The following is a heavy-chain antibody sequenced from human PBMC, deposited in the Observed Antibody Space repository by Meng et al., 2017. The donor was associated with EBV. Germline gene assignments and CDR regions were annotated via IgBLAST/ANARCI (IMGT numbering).Heavy chain of an antibody. D-gene: IGHD6-19*01. J-gene: IGHJ5*02. Sequence: QLQLRESGPGQVKPAXXLSLTCTVSXDSISSFYYWGWIRQPPGRGLEWIGGVHYTGSTYYSPSLKSRVTVSVDTSKNQFSLRLTSVTAADTAVYYCARPFPSWQSPRLDPFGAWGQGTLVTVSS. CDR3: ARPFPSWQSPRLDPFGA. CDR1: XDSISSFYY. V-gene: IGHV4-39*01. CDR2: VHYTGST.